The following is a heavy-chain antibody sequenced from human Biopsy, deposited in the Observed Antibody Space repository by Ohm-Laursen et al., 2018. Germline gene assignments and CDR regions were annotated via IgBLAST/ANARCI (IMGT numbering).Heavy chain of an antibody. CDR2: ISGSAGST. Sequence: SLRLSCAASGFTFSDYAMSWVRQAPGKGLEWVSAISGSAGSTNYADSVKGRFTISRDNSKNTLYLQLNSLRAEDTALYYCAKINPSSIDYYYGMDVWGQGTTVTVSS. CDR3: AKINPSSIDYYYGMDV. V-gene: IGHV3-23*01. CDR1: GFTFSDYA. J-gene: IGHJ6*02.